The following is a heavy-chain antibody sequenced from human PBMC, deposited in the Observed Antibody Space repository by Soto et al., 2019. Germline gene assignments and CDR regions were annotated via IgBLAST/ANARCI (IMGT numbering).Heavy chain of an antibody. V-gene: IGHV1-69*02. J-gene: IGHJ6*03. Sequence: GASVKVSCKASGGTFSSYTISWVRQAPGQGLEWMGRIIPILGIANYAQKFQGRVTITPDKSTSTAYMELSSLRSEDTAEYYCARAALYCGIIMVGGSYMAVYYYMDVQGKPTTVTVSS. CDR1: GGTFSSYT. CDR3: ARAALYCGIIMVGGSYMAVYYYMDV. CDR2: IIPILGIA. D-gene: IGHD3-10*01.